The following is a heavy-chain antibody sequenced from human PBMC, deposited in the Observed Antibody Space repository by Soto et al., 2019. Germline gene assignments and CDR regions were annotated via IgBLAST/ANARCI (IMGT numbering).Heavy chain of an antibody. CDR3: AKHPSWGGYYSNGMDV. J-gene: IGHJ6*02. V-gene: IGHV3-23*01. D-gene: IGHD7-27*01. Sequence: EVQLLESGGGLVQPGGSLRLSCAASGFTFSDYAMNWVRQAPGKGLEWVSFISGSSGNSTYYADSVKGRCTVSRDNCKKTLNLQMNRPRAEDTAVYYCAKHPSWGGYYSNGMDVWGQGTTVTVSS. CDR1: GFTFSDYA. CDR2: ISGSSGNST.